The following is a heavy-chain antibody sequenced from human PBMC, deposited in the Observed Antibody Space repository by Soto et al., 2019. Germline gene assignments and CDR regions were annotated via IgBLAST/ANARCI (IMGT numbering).Heavy chain of an antibody. CDR2: INHSGST. D-gene: IGHD5-18*01. CDR3: ARAGGYSYGYRRSPAQDYYYYYGMDV. Sequence: SETLSLTCAVYGGSFSGYYWSWIRQPPGKGLEWIGEINHSGSTNYNPSLKSRVTISVDTSKNQFSLKLSSVTAADTAVYYCARAGGYSYGYRRSPAQDYYYYYGMDVWGQGTTVTVSS. J-gene: IGHJ6*02. CDR1: GGSFSGYY. V-gene: IGHV4-34*01.